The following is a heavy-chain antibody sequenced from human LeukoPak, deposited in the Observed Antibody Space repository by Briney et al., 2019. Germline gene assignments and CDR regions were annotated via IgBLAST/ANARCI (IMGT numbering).Heavy chain of an antibody. Sequence: PGGSLRLSCAASGFTFSSYDMTWVRQAPGKGLEWVAVISYDGANKYYADSVKGRFTISRDNSKTTLFLQMNSLRPEDTAVYSWAKDLLSHDYGGNSLGGHWGQGTLVTVSS. V-gene: IGHV3-30*18. J-gene: IGHJ4*02. D-gene: IGHD4-23*01. CDR2: ISYDGANK. CDR3: AKDLLSHDYGGNSLGGH. CDR1: GFTFSSYD.